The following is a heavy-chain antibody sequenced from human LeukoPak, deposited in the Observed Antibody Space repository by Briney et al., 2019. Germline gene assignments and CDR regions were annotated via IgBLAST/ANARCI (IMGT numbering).Heavy chain of an antibody. D-gene: IGHD6-19*01. CDR1: GGSISSSSYY. V-gene: IGHV4-39*01. CDR3: AAGGSGWYMASFFDY. Sequence: SETLSLTCTVSGGSISSSSYYWGWIRQPPGKGLEWIGSIYYSGSTYYNPSLKSRVTISVDTSKNQFSLKLSSVTAADTAVYYYAAGGSGWYMASFFDYWGQGTLVTVSS. CDR2: IYYSGST. J-gene: IGHJ4*02.